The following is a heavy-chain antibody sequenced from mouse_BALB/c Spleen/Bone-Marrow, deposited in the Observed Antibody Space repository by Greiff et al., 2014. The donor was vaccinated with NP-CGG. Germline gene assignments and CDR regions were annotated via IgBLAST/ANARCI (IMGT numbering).Heavy chain of an antibody. D-gene: IGHD2-10*02. CDR2: INPYNDGT. CDR3: ARKVWYYAMDY. Sequence: VQLKESGPELVKPGASVEMSFKASGYTFTSYVLHWVEQKPGQGLEWIGYINPYNDGTKYNEKFKGKATLTSDKSSSTAYMELSSLTSEDSAVYYCARKVWYYAMDYWGQGTSVTVSS. CDR1: GYTFTSYV. V-gene: IGHV1-14*01. J-gene: IGHJ4*01.